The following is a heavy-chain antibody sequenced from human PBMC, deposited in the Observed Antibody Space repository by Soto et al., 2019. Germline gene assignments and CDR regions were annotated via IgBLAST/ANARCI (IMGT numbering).Heavy chain of an antibody. V-gene: IGHV3-23*01. CDR2: VSASGRST. J-gene: IGHJ3*01. CDR3: AKVWFGESDGFDV. CDR1: GFSLTTYA. D-gene: IGHD3-10*01. Sequence: VQLLESGGGLVQRGGSLRLSCAVSGFSLTTYAMSWVRQAPGKGLEWVSEVSASGRSTTYADSVKGRFTTSKDTSKNTMSLQMNSLRVDDTAVYYCAKVWFGESDGFDVWGRGTMVRVSS.